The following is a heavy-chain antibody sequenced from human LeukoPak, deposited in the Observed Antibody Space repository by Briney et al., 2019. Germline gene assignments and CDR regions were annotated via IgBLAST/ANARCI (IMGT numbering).Heavy chain of an antibody. CDR3: AKVRGTYSSGFFFDY. CDR1: GFSFEDDA. CDR2: ISWNSGYI. J-gene: IGHJ4*02. V-gene: IGHV3-9*01. D-gene: IGHD6-19*01. Sequence: GGSLRLSCGGSGFSFEDDAMHWVRQAPGKGLEWLSIISWNSGYIGYADSVKGRFTISRDNAKNSLYLQMNSLRAEDTAFYYCAKVRGTYSSGFFFDYWGPGALVTVSS.